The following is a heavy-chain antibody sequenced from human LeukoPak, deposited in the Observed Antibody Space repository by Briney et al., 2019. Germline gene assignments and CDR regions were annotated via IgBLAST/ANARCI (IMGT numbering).Heavy chain of an antibody. CDR2: ISAYNGDT. CDR3: ARDLRITVSVAEKMNSGY. J-gene: IGHJ4*02. V-gene: IGHV1-18*04. D-gene: IGHD6-19*01. CDR1: GYTFTDYF. Sequence: GASVKVSCKASGYTFTDYFLHWVRQAPGQGLEWMGWISAYNGDTNYAQKLQGRVTMTTDTSTTTAYMELRSLRSDDTALYYCARDLRITVSVAEKMNSGYWGQGTLVTVSS.